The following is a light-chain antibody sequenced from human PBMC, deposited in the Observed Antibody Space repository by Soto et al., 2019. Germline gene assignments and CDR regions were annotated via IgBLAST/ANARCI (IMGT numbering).Light chain of an antibody. V-gene: IGKV1-5*01. J-gene: IGKJ2*01. CDR1: QNIRNW. Sequence: DTQITQSPSIVSASVGDRVTITCRASQNIRNWLAWYQQKPGKAPKVLIYGASKLEGGVPSRFSGSGTGTEFTLTISRLQPDDFATYYWQQYDGHFGQGTKVEIK. CDR2: GAS. CDR3: QQYDGH.